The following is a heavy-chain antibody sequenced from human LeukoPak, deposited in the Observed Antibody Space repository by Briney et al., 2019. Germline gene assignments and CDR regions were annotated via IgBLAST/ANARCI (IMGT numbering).Heavy chain of an antibody. Sequence: SETLSLTCAVYGGSFSGYYWSWIRQPPGKGLEWIGEINHSGSTNYNPSLKSRVTRSVDTSKNQFSLKLSSVTAADTAVYYCARVDCSGGSCYSFPFGYWGQGTLVTVSS. CDR1: GGSFSGYY. CDR2: INHSGST. V-gene: IGHV4-34*01. D-gene: IGHD2-15*01. J-gene: IGHJ4*02. CDR3: ARVDCSGGSCYSFPFGY.